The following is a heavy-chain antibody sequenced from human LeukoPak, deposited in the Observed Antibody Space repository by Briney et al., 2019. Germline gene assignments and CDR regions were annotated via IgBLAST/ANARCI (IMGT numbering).Heavy chain of an antibody. Sequence: GGSLRLSCAAPGFTFSNYAMTWVRQAPGKGLEWVSAISGSGGNTYYADSVKGRFTISRDNSMNTLYLQMNGLRGEDTAVYYCANRGNYGDGSYYYYTMDVWGQGTTVTVSS. CDR1: GFTFSNYA. CDR2: ISGSGGNT. V-gene: IGHV3-23*01. D-gene: IGHD4-17*01. CDR3: ANRGNYGDGSYYYYTMDV. J-gene: IGHJ6*02.